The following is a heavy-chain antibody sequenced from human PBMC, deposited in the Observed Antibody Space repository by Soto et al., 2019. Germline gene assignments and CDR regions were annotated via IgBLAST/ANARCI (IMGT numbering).Heavy chain of an antibody. CDR1: GGSISSSSYY. D-gene: IGHD6-13*01. CDR2: IYYSGST. J-gene: IGHJ4*02. Sequence: QLQLQESGPGLVKPSETLSLTCTVSGGSISSSSYYWGWIRQPPGKGLEWIGSIYYSGSTYYNPSLKSRVTISVDTSKNQFSLKLSSGTAADTAVYYCARAEIIAAAGLYYFDYWGQGTLVTVSS. CDR3: ARAEIIAAAGLYYFDY. V-gene: IGHV4-39*01.